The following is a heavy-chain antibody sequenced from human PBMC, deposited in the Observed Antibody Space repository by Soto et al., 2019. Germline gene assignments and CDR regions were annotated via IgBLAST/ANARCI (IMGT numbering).Heavy chain of an antibody. CDR3: ASSFSFSNDY. CDR2: KWYDGSNK. J-gene: IGHJ4*02. D-gene: IGHD3-16*02. CDR1: GFTFSSYG. V-gene: IGHV3-33*01. Sequence: GGSLRLSCAASGFTFSSYGMHWVRQAPGKGLEWVAVKWYDGSNKYYADSVKGRFTISRDNSKNTLYLQMNSLRAEDTAVYYCASSFSFSNDYWGQGTLVTVSS.